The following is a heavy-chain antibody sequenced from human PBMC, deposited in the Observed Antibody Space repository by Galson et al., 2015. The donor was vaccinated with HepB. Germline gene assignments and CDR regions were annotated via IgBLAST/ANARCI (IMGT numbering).Heavy chain of an antibody. V-gene: IGHV4-34*01. J-gene: IGHJ5*02. CDR2: INHSGSN. Sequence: SQTLSLTCAVYARSLSCPYSSWIRQHPGKGLEWIWEINHSGSNNYNPSPKGRVTISVDTSKNQFTLKLSSVTAADTAVYYCARGKQWLVQWGFDPWGQGTLVTVSS. D-gene: IGHD6-19*01. CDR1: ARSLSCPY. CDR3: ARGKQWLVQWGFDP.